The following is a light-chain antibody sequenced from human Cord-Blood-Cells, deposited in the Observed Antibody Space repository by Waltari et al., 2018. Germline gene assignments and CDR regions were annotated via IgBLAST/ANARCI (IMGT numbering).Light chain of an antibody. CDR2: KDS. CDR1: ALPKQY. J-gene: IGLJ2*01. V-gene: IGLV3-25*03. Sequence: SYELTQPPSVSVSPGQTARITCSGDALPKQYAYWYQQKPGQAPVLVIYKDSERPSGIPERFSGSSSGTTVTLTISGVQAEDGADYYCQSADSSGTYAHVVFGGGTKLTVL. CDR3: QSADSSGTYAHVV.